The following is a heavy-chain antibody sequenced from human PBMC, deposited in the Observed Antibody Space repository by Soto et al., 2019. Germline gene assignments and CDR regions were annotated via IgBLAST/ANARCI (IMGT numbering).Heavy chain of an antibody. CDR1: GYTFTSYG. J-gene: IGHJ5*02. CDR2: ISAYNGNT. Sequence: ASVKVSCKASGYTFTSYGISWVRQAPGQGLEWMGWISAYNGNTNYAQKLQGRVTMTTDTSTSTAYMELRSLRSDDTAVYYCAREGYYDSSGSNWFDPWGQGTLVTVSS. CDR3: AREGYYDSSGSNWFDP. D-gene: IGHD3-22*01. V-gene: IGHV1-18*01.